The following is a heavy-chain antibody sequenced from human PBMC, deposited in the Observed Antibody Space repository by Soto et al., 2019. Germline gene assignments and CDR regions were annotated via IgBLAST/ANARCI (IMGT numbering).Heavy chain of an antibody. V-gene: IGHV1-46*03. CDR2: INPNGGST. D-gene: IGHD3-10*02. CDR1: GYTFSSYY. J-gene: IGHJ6*02. Sequence: ASVKVSCKASGYTFSSYYIHWVRQAPGQGLEWIGIINPNGGSTNYAQNFKGRLTMTRDTSTATVYMDLSALTSDDTAMYYCAREAGAHDYHYLLAVRGQGTTVTVSS. CDR3: AREAGAHDYHYLLAV.